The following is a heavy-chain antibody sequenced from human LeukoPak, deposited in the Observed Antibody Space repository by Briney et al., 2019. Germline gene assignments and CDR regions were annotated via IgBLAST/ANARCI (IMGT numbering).Heavy chain of an antibody. CDR1: GFTFDDYA. D-gene: IGHD5-24*01. CDR2: ISWNSGSI. Sequence: GGSLRLSCAASGFTFDDYAMHWVRQAPGKGLEWVSGISWNSGSIGYADSVKGRFTISRDNAKNSLYLQMNSLRAEDTALYYCARSGYNQYYFDYWGQGTLVTVSS. V-gene: IGHV3-9*01. CDR3: ARSGYNQYYFDY. J-gene: IGHJ4*02.